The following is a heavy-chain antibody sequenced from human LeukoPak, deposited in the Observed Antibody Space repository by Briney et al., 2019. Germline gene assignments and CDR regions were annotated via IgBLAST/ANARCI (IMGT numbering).Heavy chain of an antibody. CDR3: ARGIGRASYYYYMDV. CDR1: GFTFSSYA. CDR2: ISSSGSTI. D-gene: IGHD2-21*01. V-gene: IGHV3-48*03. J-gene: IGHJ6*03. Sequence: GGTLRLSFAASGFTFSSYAMSWVRQAPGNGLDLVSYISSSGSTIYYADSVKGRFTISRDNAKNSLFLQMNSLRAEDTAVYYCARGIGRASYYYYMDVWGKGTTVTISS.